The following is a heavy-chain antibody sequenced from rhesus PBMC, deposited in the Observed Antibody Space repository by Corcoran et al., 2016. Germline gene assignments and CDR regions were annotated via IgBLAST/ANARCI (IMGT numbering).Heavy chain of an antibody. D-gene: IGHD3-3*01. CDR2: IYGSSGST. V-gene: IGHV4S7*01. CDR1: GGSISSDY. J-gene: IGHJ4*01. CDR3: ARREYDYNFWTGYFDY. Sequence: QVQLQESGPGLVKPSETLSLNCAVSGGSISSDYWSWIRQPPGKGLEWIGYIYGSSGSTYYNPSLKSRVTISTDTSKNQFSLKLTSVTAADTAVYYCARREYDYNFWTGYFDYWGQGVLVTVSS.